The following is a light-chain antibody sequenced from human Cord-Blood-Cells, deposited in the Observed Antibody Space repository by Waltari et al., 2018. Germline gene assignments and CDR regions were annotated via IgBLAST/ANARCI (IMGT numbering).Light chain of an antibody. J-gene: IGKJ5*01. V-gene: IGKV3-15*01. CDR1: QSVSSN. Sequence: DIVMTQSPATLSASPGERATLSCRASQSVSSNLAWYQQKPGKAPRLLIDDASTRSTGIPARCSSSGSGTEFTLTISSRLSEDFSVYYCQQYNNWPRGTFGQGTRLEIK. CDR3: QQYNNWPRGT. CDR2: DAS.